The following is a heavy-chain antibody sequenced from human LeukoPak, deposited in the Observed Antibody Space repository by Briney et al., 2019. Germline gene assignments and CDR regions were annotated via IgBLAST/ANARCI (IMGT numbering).Heavy chain of an antibody. V-gene: IGHV3-30-3*01. Sequence: GGSLRLSCAASGFTFSSYAMHWVRQAPGKGLEWVAVISFDGSNKYYADSVKGRFTISRDNSKNTLYLQMNSLRAEDTAVYYCARAYQAAAGTEPFDYWGQGTLVTVSS. CDR2: ISFDGSNK. D-gene: IGHD6-13*01. J-gene: IGHJ4*02. CDR3: ARAYQAAAGTEPFDY. CDR1: GFTFSSYA.